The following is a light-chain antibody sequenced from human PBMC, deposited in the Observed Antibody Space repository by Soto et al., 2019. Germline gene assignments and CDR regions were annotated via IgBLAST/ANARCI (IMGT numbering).Light chain of an antibody. V-gene: IGLV2-8*01. J-gene: IGLJ1*01. CDR1: SSDVGGYNF. Sequence: QSVLTQPPSASGSPGQSVTISCSGTSSDVGGYNFVSWYQQHPGKAPKFLIYEVKKRPSGVPTRFSGSKSGNTASLTVSGLQAEDEADYYCSSYAGSSNVFGTGTKLTVL. CDR2: EVK. CDR3: SSYAGSSNV.